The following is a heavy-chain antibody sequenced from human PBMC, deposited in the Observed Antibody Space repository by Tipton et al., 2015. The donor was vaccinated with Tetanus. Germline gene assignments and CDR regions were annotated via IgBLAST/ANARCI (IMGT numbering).Heavy chain of an antibody. Sequence: TLSLTCSVSGASINSHHWSWLRQAPGKGLEWIGQIHSSGSTNYIPSLKSRVTISLDTSKNQFSLRLTSVTAADTAVYYCARDIEEVGATKYFDYWGQGTLVTVSS. D-gene: IGHD1-26*01. CDR3: ARDIEEVGATKYFDY. CDR2: IHSSGST. J-gene: IGHJ4*02. CDR1: GASINSHH. V-gene: IGHV4-59*11.